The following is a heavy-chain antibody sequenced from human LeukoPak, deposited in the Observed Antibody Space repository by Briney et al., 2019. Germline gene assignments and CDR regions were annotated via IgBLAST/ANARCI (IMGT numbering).Heavy chain of an antibody. CDR3: AGSWNAERSFDP. V-gene: IGHV4-61*09. D-gene: IGHD1-1*01. CDR1: GASINSSPYY. Sequence: SQTLSLTCTVSGASINSSPYYWTWIRQPAGKGLEWIGHIFTTGPGSYNPSLRSRVTISRDTLKNEFSLSLNSVTAADTAVYYCAGSWNAERSFDPWGQGTLVTVSS. CDR2: IFTTGPG. J-gene: IGHJ5*02.